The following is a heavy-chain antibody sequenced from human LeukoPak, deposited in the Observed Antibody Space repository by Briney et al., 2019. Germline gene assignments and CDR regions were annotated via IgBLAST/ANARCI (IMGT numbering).Heavy chain of an antibody. V-gene: IGHV3-33*01. D-gene: IGHD3-22*01. J-gene: IGHJ4*02. CDR1: GFTFSSYG. CDR2: IWYNGSNK. CDR3: ARDLKNYYDSSGYAGGY. Sequence: GGSLRLSCAASGFTFSSYGMHWVRQAPGKGLEWVAVIWYNGSNKYYADSVKDRFTISRDNSKNTLYLQMNSLRAEDTAVYYCARDLKNYYDSSGYAGGYWGQGTLVTVSS.